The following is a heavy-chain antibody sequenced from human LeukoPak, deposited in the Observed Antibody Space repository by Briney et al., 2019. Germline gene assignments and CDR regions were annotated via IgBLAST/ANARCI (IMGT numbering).Heavy chain of an antibody. V-gene: IGHV3-30*04. Sequence: GGSLRLSSAASGFTFSSSAIHWGRQGPGKGREWGAIILFDGSVTYSAGSVKGRFTISRDNSKNTLSLQMNSLRGEDTALYYCARVFSGGLGPRGALGYWGQGTLVTVSS. D-gene: IGHD1-26*01. CDR2: ILFDGSVT. CDR1: GFTFSSSA. J-gene: IGHJ4*02. CDR3: ARVFSGGLGPRGALGY.